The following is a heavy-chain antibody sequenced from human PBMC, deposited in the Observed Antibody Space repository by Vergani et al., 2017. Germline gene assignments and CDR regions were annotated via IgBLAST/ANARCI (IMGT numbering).Heavy chain of an antibody. V-gene: IGHV1-18*04. D-gene: IGHD5-24*01. Sequence: QVQLVQSGAEVKKPGASVKVSCKASCYTFTSYGISWVRQAPGQGLEWMGWISAYNGNTNYAQKLQGRVTMTTDTSTSTAYMELRSLRSDDTAVYYCARGLEMATMEEIENAFDIWGQGTMVTVSS. CDR1: CYTFTSYG. J-gene: IGHJ3*02. CDR2: ISAYNGNT. CDR3: ARGLEMATMEEIENAFDI.